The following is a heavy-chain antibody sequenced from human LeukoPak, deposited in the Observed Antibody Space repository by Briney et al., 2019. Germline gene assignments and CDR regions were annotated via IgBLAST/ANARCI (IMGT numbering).Heavy chain of an antibody. D-gene: IGHD1-1*01. CDR2: VYPGDSDT. V-gene: IGHV5-51*01. CDR3: ARLPTNWNYYYYYGMDV. J-gene: IGHJ6*02. CDR1: GYSFTSYW. Sequence: GESLKISCKGSGYSFTSYWIGWVRQMPGKGLEWMGIVYPGDSDTRYSPSFQGQVTISADKSISTAYLQWSSLKASDTAMYYCARLPTNWNYYYYYGMDVWGQGTTVTVSS.